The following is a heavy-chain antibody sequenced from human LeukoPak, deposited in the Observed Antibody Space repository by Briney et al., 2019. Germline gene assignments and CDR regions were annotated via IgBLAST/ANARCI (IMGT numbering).Heavy chain of an antibody. CDR2: IYYSGST. CDR3: ARHGYSGYGNFDY. CDR1: GGSISSYY. D-gene: IGHD5-12*01. Sequence: SETLSLTCTVSGGSISSYYWSWIQQPPGKGLEWIGYIYYSGSTNYNPSLKSRVTISVDTSKSQFSLKLDSVTAADTAVYFCARHGYSGYGNFDYWGQGTLVTVSS. J-gene: IGHJ4*02. V-gene: IGHV4-59*08.